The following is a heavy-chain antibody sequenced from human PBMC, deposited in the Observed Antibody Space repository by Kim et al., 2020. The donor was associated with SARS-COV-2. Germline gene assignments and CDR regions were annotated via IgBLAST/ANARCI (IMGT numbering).Heavy chain of an antibody. J-gene: IGHJ5*02. CDR2: INAGTGNT. V-gene: IGHV1-3*01. Sequence: ASVKVSCKASGYIFTDFAIQWVRQAPGQGLEWMGWINAGTGNTKFSQHFQGRVTFTRDTSAKQPSRELSSLRFEDTAVYYCARDLFHTGFVSWVQGTL. D-gene: IGHD2-21*01. CDR1: GYIFTDFA. CDR3: ARDLFHTGFVS.